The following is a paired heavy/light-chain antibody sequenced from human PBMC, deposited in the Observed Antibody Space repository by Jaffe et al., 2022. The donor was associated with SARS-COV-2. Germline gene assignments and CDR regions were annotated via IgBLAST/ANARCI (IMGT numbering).Light chain of an antibody. V-gene: IGKV3-20*01. CDR2: GAS. CDR1: QSVSSKY. CDR3: QHYGNSPRVT. J-gene: IGKJ5*01. Sequence: EFVLTQSPGTLSLSPGERATLSCRASQSVSSKYLAWYQQKPGQAPRLLIYGASSRATGIPDRFSGSGSGTDFTFTISRLEPEDFAVYYCQHYGNSPRVTFGQGTRLEIK.
Heavy chain of an antibody. CDR2: IYYSGNT. D-gene: IGHD3-16*01. V-gene: IGHV4-31*03. CDR1: GGSIGSGGFY. J-gene: IGHJ6*03. CDR3: ARIAMTVTGGLMGYMDV. Sequence: QVQLQESGPGLVKPSQTLSLTCTVSGGSIGSGGFYWSWIRQDPGKGLEWIGHIYYSGNTYYNPSLSGRANISVDTTMNQFSLRLTSVTAADTGLYYCARIAMTVTGGLMGYMDVWGKGTMATVSS.